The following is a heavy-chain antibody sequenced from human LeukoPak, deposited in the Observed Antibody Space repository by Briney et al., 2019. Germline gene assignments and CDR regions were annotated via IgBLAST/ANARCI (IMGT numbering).Heavy chain of an antibody. CDR3: ARGPQDFDFHYYYGMDV. D-gene: IGHD3-9*01. CDR1: GGSFSGYY. CDR2: INHSGST. V-gene: IGHV4-34*01. J-gene: IGHJ6*02. Sequence: PSETLSLTCAVYGGSFSGYYWSWIRQPPGKGLEWIGEINHSGSTNYNPSLKSRVTISVDTSKNQFSLKLSSVTAADTAVYYCARGPQDFDFHYYYGMDVWGQGTTVTVSS.